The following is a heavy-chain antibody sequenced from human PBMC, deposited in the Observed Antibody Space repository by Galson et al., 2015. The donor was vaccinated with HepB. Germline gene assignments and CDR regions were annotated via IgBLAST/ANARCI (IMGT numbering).Heavy chain of an antibody. CDR2: IKSKTEGGAT. V-gene: IGHV3-15*01. J-gene: IGHJ4*02. Sequence: SLRLSCAASGFTFSGYGMNWVRQAPEKGLEWVGRIKSKTEGGATEYAAPVKGRFTISRDDSKNTLDLQMDSLKIEDTAVYYCTTSGYSYGYFDFWGQGALVTVSS. D-gene: IGHD5-18*01. CDR3: TTSGYSYGYFDF. CDR1: GFTFSGYG.